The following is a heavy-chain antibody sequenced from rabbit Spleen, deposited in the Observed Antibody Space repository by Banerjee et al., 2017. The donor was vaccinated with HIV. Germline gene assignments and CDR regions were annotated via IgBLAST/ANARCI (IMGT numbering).Heavy chain of an antibody. J-gene: IGHJ3*01. D-gene: IGHD1-1*01. Sequence: QSLEESGGGLVKPGASLTLTCKASGFDFNSGYDMCWVRQAPGKGLEWIACIDTGDGDTYFANWAKGRFTISKTSSTTVTLQMTSLTAADTATYFCARDLVGVIGWNFYLWGQGTLVTVS. CDR2: IDTGDGDT. CDR3: ARDLVGVIGWNFYL. CDR1: GFDFNSGYD. V-gene: IGHV1S40*01.